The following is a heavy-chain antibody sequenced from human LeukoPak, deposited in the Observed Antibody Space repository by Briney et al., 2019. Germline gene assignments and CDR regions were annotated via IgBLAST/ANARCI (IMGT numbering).Heavy chain of an antibody. J-gene: IGHJ4*02. V-gene: IGHV3-23*01. CDR2: IRPSGDNT. CDR3: AKDLFDYVWGSYRPTPFDS. D-gene: IGHD3-16*02. Sequence: GGALRLSCAASGFTFSSYDMTWVRQAPGRGLEWVSSIRPSGDNTYYADSVKGRFTISRDNSKNTLYLQMNSLRAEDTAVYYCAKDLFDYVWGSYRPTPFDSWGQGTLVTVSS. CDR1: GFTFSSYD.